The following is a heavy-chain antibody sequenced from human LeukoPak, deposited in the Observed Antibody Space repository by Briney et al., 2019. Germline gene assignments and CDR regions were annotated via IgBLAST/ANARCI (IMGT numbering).Heavy chain of an antibody. CDR3: ATLGLQSGGYSGQLALYNWFDP. V-gene: IGHV5-51*01. CDR1: GYSFTSYW. Sequence: GESLKISCKGSGYSFTSYWIGWVRQMPGKGLEWMGIIYPGDSDTRYSPSFQGQVTISADKSISTAYLQWSSLKASDTAMYYCATLGLQSGGYSGQLALYNWFDPWGQGTLVTVSS. D-gene: IGHD6-13*01. CDR2: IYPGDSDT. J-gene: IGHJ5*02.